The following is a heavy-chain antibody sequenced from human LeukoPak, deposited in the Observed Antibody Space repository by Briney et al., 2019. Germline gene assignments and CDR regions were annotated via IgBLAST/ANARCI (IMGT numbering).Heavy chain of an antibody. CDR3: AKDRCSGGSCYFDY. CDR1: GFNLRSYE. V-gene: IGHV3-48*03. Sequence: SGGSLRLSCAASGFNLRSYEMNWVRQAPGKGLEWVSFISSSGTTPYYADSVKGRFTISRDNSKNTLYLQMNSLRAEDTAVYYCAKDRCSGGSCYFDYWGQGTLVTVSS. CDR2: ISSSGTTP. D-gene: IGHD2-15*01. J-gene: IGHJ4*02.